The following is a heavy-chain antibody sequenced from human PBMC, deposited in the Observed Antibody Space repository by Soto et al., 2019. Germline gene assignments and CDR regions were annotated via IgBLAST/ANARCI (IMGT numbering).Heavy chain of an antibody. J-gene: IGHJ4*03. Sequence: PSETLSLTCSVSGAALNSGNYYWSWIRQVPGKGLEWIGHIYVTGAVDYNPSLRDRITISQDTSERQFSLNLRLVTAADTAVYLFSGTRIGTNYFQVFEPWGQGTLVTVSS. CDR2: IYVTGAV. CDR1: GAALNSGNYY. D-gene: IGHD1-7*01. V-gene: IGHV4-31*06. CDR3: SGTRIGTNYFQVFEP.